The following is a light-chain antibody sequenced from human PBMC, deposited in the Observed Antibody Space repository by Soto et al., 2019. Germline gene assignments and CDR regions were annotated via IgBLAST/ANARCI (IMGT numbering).Light chain of an antibody. CDR1: QSVSSSY. V-gene: IGKV3-20*01. J-gene: IGKJ1*01. CDR2: GAS. Sequence: EIVLTQSPGTLSLSPGERATLSCRASQSVSSSYLAWYQQKPGQAPRLLIYGASSRATGIPDRFSGSGSGTDFTLPINRLEPEDFAVYYCQQYGSSPRTFGQGTKVEIK. CDR3: QQYGSSPRT.